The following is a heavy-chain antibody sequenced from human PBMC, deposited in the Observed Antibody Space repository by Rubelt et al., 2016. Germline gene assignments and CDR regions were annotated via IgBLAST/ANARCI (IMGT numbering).Heavy chain of an antibody. CDR3: ARVRSSATMAPYYFDY. Sequence: QVQLQESGPGLVKPSETLSLTCTVSGGSISSYYWSWIRQPPGKGLEWIGYIYYSGSTNYNPSLKSRVTISVDPSKNQFSLKLRSVTAADTAVYDCARVRSSATMAPYYFDYWGQGTLVTVSS. J-gene: IGHJ4*02. CDR1: GGSISSYY. V-gene: IGHV4-59*01. D-gene: IGHD6-25*01. CDR2: IYYSGST.